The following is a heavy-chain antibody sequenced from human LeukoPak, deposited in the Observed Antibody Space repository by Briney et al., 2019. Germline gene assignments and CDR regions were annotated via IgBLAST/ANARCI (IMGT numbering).Heavy chain of an antibody. CDR2: INTHSGGT. V-gene: IGHV1-2*02. CDR3: ARDCEGFCSGANWCDL. Sequence: ASVRVSCKASVYTFTRYYMHWVRQAPGQGLEWMGWINTHSGGTNYAQKIQGRDTKTRDTSISTAYKELSGPGSDETAVYCCARDCEGFCSGANWCDLWAQRPVDTVS. D-gene: IGHD3-3*01. J-gene: IGHJ5*02. CDR1: VYTFTRYY.